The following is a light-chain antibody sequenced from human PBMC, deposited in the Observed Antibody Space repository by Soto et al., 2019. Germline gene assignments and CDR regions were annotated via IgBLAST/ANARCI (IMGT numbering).Light chain of an antibody. Sequence: EIVLTQSPATLSLSPGERATLSCRASQSVSSYLAWYQQKPGQAPRLLIHGASSRATGIPARFSGSGSGTDFTLTISSLEPEDFAVYYCQQRSNWPRTFGQGTKVDIK. CDR1: QSVSSY. V-gene: IGKV3-11*01. CDR3: QQRSNWPRT. CDR2: GAS. J-gene: IGKJ1*01.